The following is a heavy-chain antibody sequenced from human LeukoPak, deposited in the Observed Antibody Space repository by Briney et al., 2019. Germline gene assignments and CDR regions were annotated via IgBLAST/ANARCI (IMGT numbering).Heavy chain of an antibody. V-gene: IGHV1-8*03. CDR1: GYTFTSYD. CDR2: MNPNSGNT. D-gene: IGHD1-14*01. CDR3: TGDLVGGTWASGY. Sequence: ASVKVSCKASGYTFTSYDINWVRQATGQGLEWMGWMNPNSGNTGYAQKFQGRVTITRNTSISTAYMELSSLRSKDTAVYYCTGDLVGGTWASGYWGQGTLVTVSS. J-gene: IGHJ4*02.